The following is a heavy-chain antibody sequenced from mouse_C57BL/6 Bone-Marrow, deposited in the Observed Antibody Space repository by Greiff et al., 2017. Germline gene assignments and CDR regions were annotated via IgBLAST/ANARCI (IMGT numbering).Heavy chain of an antibody. CDR1: GYSITSGYD. CDR3: ARRWPYYYGSSYWYFDV. V-gene: IGHV3-1*01. Sequence: EVKLMESGPGMVKPSQSLSLTCTVTGYSITSGYDWHWIRHFPGNKLEWMGYISYSGSTNYNPSLKIRISITHDTSKNHFFLKLNSVTTEDTATYYCARRWPYYYGSSYWYFDVCGTGTTVTVSS. D-gene: IGHD1-1*01. J-gene: IGHJ1*03. CDR2: ISYSGST.